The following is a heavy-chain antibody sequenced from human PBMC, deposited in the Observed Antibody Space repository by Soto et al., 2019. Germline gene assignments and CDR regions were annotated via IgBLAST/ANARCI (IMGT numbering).Heavy chain of an antibody. CDR1: GYTFTSYG. CDR3: SRDGGYSGRGWWGGLVRNWFDP. Sequence: QVQLVQSGAEVKKPGASVKVSCKASGYTFTSYGISWVRQAPGQGLEGMGWISAYIGNTNYAQKLQGRVTMTTDTATSTAYMELRSLRSDDTAVYYCSRDGGYSGRGWWGGLVRNWFDPLGQGTLVTVSS. V-gene: IGHV1-18*04. CDR2: ISAYIGNT. J-gene: IGHJ5*02. D-gene: IGHD6-19*01.